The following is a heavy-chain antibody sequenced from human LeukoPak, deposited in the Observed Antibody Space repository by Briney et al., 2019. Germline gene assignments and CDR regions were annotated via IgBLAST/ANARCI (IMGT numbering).Heavy chain of an antibody. Sequence: ASXKVSCKASGYTFTTYGIGWVRQAPGQRLEWRGWISGYNGNTNYAQKFQGRVTMTTDTSTSTAYMDLRSLRSADTALYYCARVWSSMVLDYWGQGTLVTAPS. D-gene: IGHD2/OR15-2a*01. V-gene: IGHV1-18*01. CDR1: GYTFTTYG. J-gene: IGHJ4*02. CDR3: ARVWSSMVLDY. CDR2: ISGYNGNT.